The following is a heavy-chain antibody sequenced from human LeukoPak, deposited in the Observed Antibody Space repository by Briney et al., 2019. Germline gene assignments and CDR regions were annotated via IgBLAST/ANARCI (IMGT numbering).Heavy chain of an antibody. J-gene: IGHJ5*02. CDR3: ARSGGNPSNWFDP. D-gene: IGHD4-23*01. CDR1: GGSISSYY. Sequence: SETLSLTCTVSGGSISSYYWSWIRQPPGKGLEWIGYIYYSGSTNYNPSLKSRVTISVDTSKNQFSLQLSSVTPEDTAVYYCARSGGNPSNWFDPWGQGTLVTVSS. CDR2: IYYSGST. V-gene: IGHV4-59*12.